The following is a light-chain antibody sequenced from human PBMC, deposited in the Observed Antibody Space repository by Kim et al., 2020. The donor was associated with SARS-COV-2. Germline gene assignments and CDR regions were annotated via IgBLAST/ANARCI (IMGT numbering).Light chain of an antibody. CDR1: SGSIASNY. J-gene: IGLJ3*02. V-gene: IGLV6-57*01. CDR3: QSYDSSNPNWV. CDR2: EDN. Sequence: NFMLTQPHSVSESPGKTVTISCTRSSGSIASNYVQWYQQRPGSSPTTVIYEDNQRPSGVPDRFSGSIDSSSNSASLPISALKTEDEADYYCQSYDSSNPNWVFGGGTKLTVL.